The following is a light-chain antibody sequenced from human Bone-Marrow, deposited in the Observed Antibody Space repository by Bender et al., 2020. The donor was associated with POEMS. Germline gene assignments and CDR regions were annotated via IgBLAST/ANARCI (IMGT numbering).Light chain of an antibody. Sequence: NFMLTQPHSVSASPGKTVIISCTRSSGSIASNYVQWYQQRPGSAPTTVIYDDDLRPSGVPDRFSGSIDRSSNSASLTISGLKTEDEADYYCQSDDSSDVVIFGGGTKLTVL. CDR3: QSDDSSDVVI. CDR2: DDD. J-gene: IGLJ2*01. V-gene: IGLV6-57*03. CDR1: SGSIASNY.